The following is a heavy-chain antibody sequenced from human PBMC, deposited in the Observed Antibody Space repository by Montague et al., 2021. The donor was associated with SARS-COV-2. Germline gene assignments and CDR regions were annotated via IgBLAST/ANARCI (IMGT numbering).Heavy chain of an antibody. Sequence: SETLSLICTVSGGSMSDHYWAWIRQPPGKGLEWLAYTYYSGGINSNASLKCRVSMSVDTSKNQFSLKLTSVTAADTAVYYCARAVSVRRAVNWFDPWGQGTLVTVSS. CDR3: ARAVSVRRAVNWFDP. D-gene: IGHD3-10*01. V-gene: IGHV4-59*11. J-gene: IGHJ5*02. CDR1: GGSMSDHY. CDR2: TYYSGGI.